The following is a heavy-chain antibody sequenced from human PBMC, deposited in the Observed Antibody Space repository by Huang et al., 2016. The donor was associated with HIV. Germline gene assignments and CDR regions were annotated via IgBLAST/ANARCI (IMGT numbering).Heavy chain of an antibody. D-gene: IGHD3-3*01. V-gene: IGHV4-39*02. CDR3: ARTGVAVSDDPEYFQH. CDR2: IYYSGTT. CDR1: GDSFNSNTFY. Sequence: LQESGPGLVGPSETLSLTCAVSGDSFNSNTFYWGWLRRPPGKGLEWIGSIYYSGTTYYNPALKRRARIAVDASKNRIFLHLRSVTAADTGVYYCARTGVAVSDDPEYFQHWGQGALVTIS. J-gene: IGHJ1*01.